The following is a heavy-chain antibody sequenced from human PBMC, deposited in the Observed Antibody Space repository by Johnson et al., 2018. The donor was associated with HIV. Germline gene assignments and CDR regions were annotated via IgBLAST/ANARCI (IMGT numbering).Heavy chain of an antibody. CDR1: GFTFDDYD. J-gene: IGHJ3*02. CDR3: ARAGAVGFDTFDI. D-gene: IGHD6-19*01. Sequence: VQLVESGGGVVRPGGSLRLSCAASGFTFDDYDMSWVRQAPGKGLEWVSRINSDGSSTNYADSVKGRFTISRDNSKNTLYLQMNSLRAEDTAVYYCARAGAVGFDTFDIWGQGTMVTVSS. V-gene: IGHV3-20*04. CDR2: INSDGSST.